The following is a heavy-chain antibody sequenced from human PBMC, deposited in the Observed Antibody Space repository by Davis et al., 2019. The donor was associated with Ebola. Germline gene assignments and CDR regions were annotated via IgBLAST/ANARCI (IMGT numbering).Heavy chain of an antibody. D-gene: IGHD3-10*01. CDR1: GFTFSGYG. Sequence: PGGSLRFSCAASGFTFSGYGMHWVRQAPGKGLEWVAVISKDGSSKYYADPVKGRFTISRDNSKNTLYLQMNSLRADDTALYSCAKESVRDTMIWGFDSWGQGTLVTVSS. V-gene: IGHV3-30*18. CDR3: AKESVRDTMIWGFDS. J-gene: IGHJ4*02. CDR2: ISKDGSSK.